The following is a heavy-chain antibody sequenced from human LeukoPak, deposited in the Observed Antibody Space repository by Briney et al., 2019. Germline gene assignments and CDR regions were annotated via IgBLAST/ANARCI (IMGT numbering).Heavy chain of an antibody. CDR2: IIPIFGTA. V-gene: IGHV1-69*06. J-gene: IGHJ5*01. CDR3: ARFGGPSFSSAWFDY. CDR1: GGTFSSYA. D-gene: IGHD6-13*01. Sequence: GASVKVSCKASGGTFSSYAISWVRQAPGQGLEWMGGIIPIFGTANYAQKFQGRVTITADKSTSTAYMELSSLRSEDTAVYYCARFGGPSFSSAWFDYWGQGTLVTVSS.